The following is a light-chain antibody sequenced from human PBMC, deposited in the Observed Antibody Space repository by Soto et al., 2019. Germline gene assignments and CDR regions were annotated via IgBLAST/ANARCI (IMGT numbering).Light chain of an antibody. CDR2: SNN. J-gene: IGLJ2*01. CDR1: SSNIGSHT. Sequence: QSVLTQPPSASGTPGQRVTISCSGGSSNIGSHTVNWYQHLPGTAPKLLIYSNNQRPSGVPDRFSSSVSGTSASLAISGLQSEDEADYYCAAWHDSLNGPVFGGGTKLTVL. CDR3: AAWHDSLNGPV. V-gene: IGLV1-44*01.